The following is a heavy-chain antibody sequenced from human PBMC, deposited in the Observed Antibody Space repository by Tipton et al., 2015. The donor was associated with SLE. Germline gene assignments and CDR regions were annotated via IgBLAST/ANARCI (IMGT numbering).Heavy chain of an antibody. J-gene: IGHJ2*01. CDR2: KYYSGST. Sequence: TLSLTCTVSGDSISSSSYYWAWIRQPPGKRLEWIGSKYYSGSTYYNPSLKSRVTISVDTSKNQFSLKLSSVTAADTAVYYCARHLAYGDYWHFDLWGRGTLVTVSS. CDR1: GDSISSSSYY. CDR3: ARHLAYGDYWHFDL. D-gene: IGHD4-17*01. V-gene: IGHV4-39*01.